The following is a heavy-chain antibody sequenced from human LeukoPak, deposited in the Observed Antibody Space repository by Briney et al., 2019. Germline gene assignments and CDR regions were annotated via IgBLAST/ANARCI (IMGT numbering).Heavy chain of an antibody. Sequence: ASVKVSCKASGGTFSSYAISWVRQAPGQGLEWMGGIIPIFGTANYAQKFQGRVTLTTDESTSTAYMGLSSLRSEDTAVYYCARDRADRRIVGAASLDYWGQGTLVTVSS. CDR1: GGTFSSYA. J-gene: IGHJ4*02. CDR3: ARDRADRRIVGAASLDY. CDR2: IIPIFGTA. V-gene: IGHV1-69*05. D-gene: IGHD1-26*01.